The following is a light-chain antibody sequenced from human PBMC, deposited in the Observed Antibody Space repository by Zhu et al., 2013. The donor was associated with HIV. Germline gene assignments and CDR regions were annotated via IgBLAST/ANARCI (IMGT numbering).Light chain of an antibody. CDR3: QQYYSYPLIT. J-gene: IGKJ5*01. CDR2: AAS. Sequence: AIQLTQSPSSLSASIGDSVTITCRASQGIRSNLAWYQQKPGQAPKLLIYAASTLHSGVPSRFSGSGSGTDFTLTISCLQSEDFATYYCQQYYSYPLITFGQGTRLEIK. CDR1: QGIRSN. V-gene: IGKV1-8*01.